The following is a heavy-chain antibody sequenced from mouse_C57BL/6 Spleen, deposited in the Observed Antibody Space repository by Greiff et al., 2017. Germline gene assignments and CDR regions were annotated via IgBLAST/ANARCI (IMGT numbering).Heavy chain of an antibody. CDR2: IYPGDGDT. Sequence: VKVVESGAELVKPGASVKISCKASGYAFRSYWMNWVKQRPGKGLEGIGQIYPGDGDTNYNGKFKGKATLTADKSSSTAYMQLSSLTSEDSAVYFCARSMSYYAMDYWGQGTSVTVSS. J-gene: IGHJ4*01. V-gene: IGHV1-80*01. CDR3: ARSMSYYAMDY. CDR1: GYAFRSYW.